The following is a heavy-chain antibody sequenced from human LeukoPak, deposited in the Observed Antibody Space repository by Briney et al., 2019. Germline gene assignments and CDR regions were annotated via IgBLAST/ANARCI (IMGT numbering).Heavy chain of an antibody. D-gene: IGHD4-11*01. CDR3: ARETVTNHDAFDI. CDR1: GFTFSNHA. CDR2: ISHDGSNT. J-gene: IGHJ3*02. V-gene: IGHV3-30-3*01. Sequence: GRSLGLSCSASGFTFSNHAMHWVRQAPGKGLKWVAVISHDGSNTYYGDSVKGRFTISSDNSKNRLDLKMNRLRAEDTPVYYCARETVTNHDAFDIWGQGAMVTVSS.